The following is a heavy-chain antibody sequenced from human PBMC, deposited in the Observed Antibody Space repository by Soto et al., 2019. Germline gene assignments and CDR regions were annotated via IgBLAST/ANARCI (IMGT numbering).Heavy chain of an antibody. D-gene: IGHD6-13*01. CDR2: INPNSGGT. V-gene: IGHV1-2*02. Sequence: ASVKVSCKASEYTFTGYYMHWVRQAPGQGLEWMGWINPNSGGTNYAQKFQGRVTMTRDTSISTAYMELSRLRSDDTAVYYCASGGWIAAAGPGYYYGMDVWGQGTTVTVSS. J-gene: IGHJ6*02. CDR1: EYTFTGYY. CDR3: ASGGWIAAAGPGYYYGMDV.